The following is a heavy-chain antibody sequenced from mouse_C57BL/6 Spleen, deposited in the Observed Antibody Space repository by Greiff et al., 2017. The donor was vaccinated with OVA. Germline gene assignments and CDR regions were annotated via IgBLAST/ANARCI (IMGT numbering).Heavy chain of an antibody. D-gene: IGHD2-4*01. J-gene: IGHJ2*01. CDR1: GFTFSSYA. CDR3: ARDDYDENFDY. CDR2: ISDGGSYT. V-gene: IGHV5-4*01. Sequence: EVKVVESGGGLVKPGGSLKLSCAASGFTFSSYAMSWVRQTPEKRLEWVATISDGGSYTYYPDNVKGRFTISRDNAKNNLYLQMSHLKSEDTAMYYCARDDYDENFDYWGQGTTLTVSS.